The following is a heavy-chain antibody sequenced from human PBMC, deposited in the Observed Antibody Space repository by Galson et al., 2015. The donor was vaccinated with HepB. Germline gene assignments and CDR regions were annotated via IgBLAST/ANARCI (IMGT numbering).Heavy chain of an antibody. Sequence: SLRLSCAASGFTFSGYAMSWVRLAPGKGLEWVSAISGSGGSTDYADSVKGRFTISRDNSKNTLYLQMYSLRAEDTAVYYCAKYLSRGSGNFDYWGQGTLVTVSS. D-gene: IGHD2-2*01. V-gene: IGHV3-23*01. CDR3: AKYLSRGSGNFDY. CDR2: ISGSGGST. J-gene: IGHJ4*02. CDR1: GFTFSGYA.